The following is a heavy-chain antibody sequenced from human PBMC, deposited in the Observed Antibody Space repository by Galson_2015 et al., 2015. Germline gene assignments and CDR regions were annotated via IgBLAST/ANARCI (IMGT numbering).Heavy chain of an antibody. D-gene: IGHD2-15*01. CDR1: GFIFSSYG. J-gene: IGHJ4*02. CDR2: IWYDGSDN. V-gene: IGHV3-33*01. Sequence: SLRLSCAASGFIFSSYGMHRVRQAPGKGLEWVAVIWYDGSDNYYADSVKGRFTISRDNSRNTLYLQMNSLRAEDTAIYYCARDQGIVWGQGTLVTVSS. CDR3: ARDQGIV.